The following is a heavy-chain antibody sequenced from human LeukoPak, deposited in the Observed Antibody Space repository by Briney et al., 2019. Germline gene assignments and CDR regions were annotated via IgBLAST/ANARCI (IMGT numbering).Heavy chain of an antibody. CDR1: GFTFDDYG. J-gene: IGHJ6*03. CDR2: INWNGGST. D-gene: IGHD2-2*01. V-gene: IGHV3-20*04. Sequence: GGSLRLSCAASGFTFDDYGMSWVRQAPGKGLEWVSGINWNGGSTGYADSVKGRFTISRDNAKNSLYLQMNSLRAEDTALYYCARNGVVPAAYYYMGVWGKGTTVTVSS. CDR3: ARNGVVPAAYYYMGV.